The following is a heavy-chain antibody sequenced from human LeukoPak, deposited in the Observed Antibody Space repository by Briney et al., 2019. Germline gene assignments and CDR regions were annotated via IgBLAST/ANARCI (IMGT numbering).Heavy chain of an antibody. D-gene: IGHD3-10*01. J-gene: IGHJ4*02. CDR2: FDLKHSET. V-gene: IGHV1-24*01. Sequence: ASVKVSCKVSGYTLTKLSMHWVRQAPGKGREWRGGFDLKHSETIYTHKFQGSVTMTEDTSTDTAYMQLSSLRSEDTAVYYCATGRRGRYYGSEKFDYWGQGTLVTVSS. CDR3: ATGRRGRYYGSEKFDY. CDR1: GYTLTKLS.